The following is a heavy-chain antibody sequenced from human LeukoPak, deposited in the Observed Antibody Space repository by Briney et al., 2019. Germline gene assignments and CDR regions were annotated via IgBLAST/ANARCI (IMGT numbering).Heavy chain of an antibody. CDR1: EFRVSDYC. CDR2: IRDSGEA. D-gene: IGHD3/OR15-3a*01. V-gene: IGHV3-66*03. Sequence: GGSLRLSCAVSEFRVSDYCMSWVRQAPGKGLEWVGLIRDSGEAFYADFARGRFAISRDESENTLYLQMNSLRVEDTAVYFCARDRAANQDWVEFDPWGQGTPVIVSS. CDR3: ARDRAANQDWVEFDP. J-gene: IGHJ5*02.